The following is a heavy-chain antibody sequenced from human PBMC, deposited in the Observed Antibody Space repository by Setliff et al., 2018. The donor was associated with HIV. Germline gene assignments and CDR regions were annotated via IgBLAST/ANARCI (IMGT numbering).Heavy chain of an antibody. Sequence: SETLSLTCAVSAYSISSGYYWGWIRQPPGKGLEWIGSIYHSGSIYYNPSLKSRVTISVDTSKNQFSLKLSSVTAADTAVYYCARHDGTYCGGDCYLLGYFDPWGRGTLVTVSS. D-gene: IGHD2-21*02. CDR3: ARHDGTYCGGDCYLLGYFDP. V-gene: IGHV4-38-2*01. CDR2: IYHSGSI. J-gene: IGHJ2*01. CDR1: AYSISSGYY.